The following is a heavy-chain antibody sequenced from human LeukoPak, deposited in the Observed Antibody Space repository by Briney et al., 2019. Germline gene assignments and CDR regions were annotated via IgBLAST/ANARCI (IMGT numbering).Heavy chain of an antibody. Sequence: GGSLRLSCAASGFTFSSYEMNWVCQAPGKGLEWVAFIRYDERNKYYSDSVKGRFTISRDNSKNTLYLQMNSLRAEDTAVYYCAKDVSRILTGARNYFDSWGQGTLVTVSS. J-gene: IGHJ4*02. V-gene: IGHV3-30*02. CDR1: GFTFSSYE. CDR3: AKDVSRILTGARNYFDS. CDR2: IRYDERNK. D-gene: IGHD3-9*01.